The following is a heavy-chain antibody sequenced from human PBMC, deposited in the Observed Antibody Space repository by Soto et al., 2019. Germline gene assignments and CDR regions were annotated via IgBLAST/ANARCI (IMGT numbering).Heavy chain of an antibody. CDR1: RDTFNKYA. CDR2: IIAIFSSR. V-gene: IGHV1-69*01. J-gene: IGHJ6*02. CDR3: ARGETYVGV. Sequence: QVQLVQSGAEVKKPGSSVKVSCKTSRDTFNKYAFKWVRQAPGQGLEWMGWIIAIFSSRTYAEKFQGSVTITADDSTSPAYMELRSRRFEDTAVYYCARGETYVGVWGQGTTVTVSS. D-gene: IGHD3-10*02.